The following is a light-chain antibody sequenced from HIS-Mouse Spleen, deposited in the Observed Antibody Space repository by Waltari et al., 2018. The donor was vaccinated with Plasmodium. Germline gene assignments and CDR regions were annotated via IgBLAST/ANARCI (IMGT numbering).Light chain of an antibody. CDR3: QQYNNWPPIT. CDR2: GAS. V-gene: IGKV3-15*01. Sequence: EIVMPQPPAPLSVTPGASATLSCRASQSVSSNLAWYQQKPGQAPRLLIYGASTRATGIPARFSGSGSGTEFTLTISSLQSEDFAVYYCQQYNNWPPITFGPGTKVDIK. J-gene: IGKJ3*01. CDR1: QSVSSN.